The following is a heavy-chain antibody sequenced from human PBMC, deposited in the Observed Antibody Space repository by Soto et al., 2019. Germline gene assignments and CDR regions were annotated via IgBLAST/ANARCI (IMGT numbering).Heavy chain of an antibody. CDR1: GGSLSGYY. J-gene: IGHJ6*02. V-gene: IGHV4-34*01. D-gene: IGHD2-2*01. CDR2: INHRGTT. Sequence: PSETLSLTCAVYGGSLSGYYWSGLRQPPGKGLEWIGEINHRGTTNYNASLKSRVAISGDTSKNQFSLRLSSVTAADTAVYYCAGQVGLLVTPAMRDYYHYYGTDVWGQGTTVT. CDR3: AGQVGLLVTPAMRDYYHYYGTDV.